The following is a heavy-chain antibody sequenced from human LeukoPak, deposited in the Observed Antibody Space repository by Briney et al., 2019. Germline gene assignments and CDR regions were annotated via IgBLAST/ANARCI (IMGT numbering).Heavy chain of an antibody. D-gene: IGHD2/OR15-2a*01. V-gene: IGHV3-72*01. Sequence: GGSLRLSCAASGFSFSEAHMDWVRQAPRTGREWVGRASNKAHGYTTLHTASGEGRLTISRDESKNSVYLQIDSLKSEDTAVNHCVRAPYFDALRRAFDAFDSWGAGKMVTVSS. CDR3: VRAPYFDALRRAFDAFDS. CDR1: GFSFSEAH. J-gene: IGHJ3*01. CDR2: ASNKAHGYTT.